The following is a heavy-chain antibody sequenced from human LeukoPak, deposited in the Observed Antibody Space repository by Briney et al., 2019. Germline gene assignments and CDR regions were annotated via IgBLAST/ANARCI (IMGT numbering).Heavy chain of an antibody. Sequence: SETLSLTCTVSGGSISSYYWSWIRQPPGKGLEWIGYIYYSGSTNYNPSLNSRVTISVDTSKNQLSLKLSSVTAAHTAVYYCARVGDIVVVPAAVYFDYWGQGTLVSVSS. CDR1: GGSISSYY. V-gene: IGHV4-59*01. CDR3: ARVGDIVVVPAAVYFDY. J-gene: IGHJ4*02. CDR2: IYYSGST. D-gene: IGHD2-2*01.